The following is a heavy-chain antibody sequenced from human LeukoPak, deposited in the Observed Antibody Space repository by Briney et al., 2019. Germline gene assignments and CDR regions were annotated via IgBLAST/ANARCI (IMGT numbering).Heavy chain of an antibody. CDR2: ISYDGSNK. CDR3: ARAPRLLYQYYYDSSGYAFDY. CDR1: GFTFSSYA. V-gene: IGHV3-30-3*01. J-gene: IGHJ4*02. Sequence: GRSLRLSCAASGFTFSSYAMHWVRQAPGKGLEWVAVISYDGSNKYYADSVKGRFTISRDNSKNTLYLQMNSLRAEDTAVYYCARAPRLLYQYYYDSSGYAFDYWGQGTLVTVSS. D-gene: IGHD3-22*01.